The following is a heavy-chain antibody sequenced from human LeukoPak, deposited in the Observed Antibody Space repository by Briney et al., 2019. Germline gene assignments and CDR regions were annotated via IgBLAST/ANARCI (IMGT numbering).Heavy chain of an antibody. J-gene: IGHJ4*02. D-gene: IGHD3-10*01. CDR1: GFTFSSYS. CDR3: ARDRGLGYGY. V-gene: IGHV3-21*01. Sequence: GGSLRLSCAASGFTFSSYSMNWVRQAPGKGLEWVSSISSSSSYIYYADSVKGRFTISRDNAKNSLCLQMNSLRAEDTAVYYCARDRGLGYGYWGQGTLVTVSS. CDR2: ISSSSSYI.